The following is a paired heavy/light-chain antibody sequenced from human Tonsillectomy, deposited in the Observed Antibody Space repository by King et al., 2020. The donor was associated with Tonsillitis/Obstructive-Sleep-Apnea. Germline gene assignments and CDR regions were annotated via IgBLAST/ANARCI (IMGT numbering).Light chain of an antibody. Sequence: QSALTQPASVSGSPGQSITISCTGTSSDVGGYNFVSWYQQHPGKAPKLMIYDVSNRPSGLSNRFSGSKSGNTASLTISGLQAEDEADYYCSSYTISNTLVFGGGTKLTVL. CDR2: DVS. CDR3: SSYTISNTLV. CDR1: SSDVGGYNF. J-gene: IGLJ2*01. V-gene: IGLV2-14*01.
Heavy chain of an antibody. CDR1: GYSFTSYR. CDR3: ARQYDPYYMDV. CDR2: IDSSDSST. Sequence: EVQLVQSGAEVKKPGESLRISCKGSGYSFTSYRITWVRQTPGKGLEWMGRIDSSDSSTKYSPSFQGHVTFSTDKSISTAYLQWSSLKASDTAIYWCARQYDPYYMDVWGKGTTVTVSS. V-gene: IGHV5-10-1*01. J-gene: IGHJ6*03. D-gene: IGHD3-3*01.